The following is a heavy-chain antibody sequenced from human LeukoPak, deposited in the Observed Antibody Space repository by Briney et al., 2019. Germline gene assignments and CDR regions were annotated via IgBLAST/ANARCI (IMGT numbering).Heavy chain of an antibody. D-gene: IGHD4-11*01. Sequence: PGGSLRLSCAASGFTFSSYAMSWVRQIPGKGLDWVAAISTSGDKTYYADSVKGRFTISRDNSKNTLYLQMNSLRAEDTAIYFCAKEAAVTGIADYWGQGTLVTVSS. CDR3: AKEAAVTGIADY. V-gene: IGHV3-23*01. CDR1: GFTFSSYA. J-gene: IGHJ4*02. CDR2: ISTSGDKT.